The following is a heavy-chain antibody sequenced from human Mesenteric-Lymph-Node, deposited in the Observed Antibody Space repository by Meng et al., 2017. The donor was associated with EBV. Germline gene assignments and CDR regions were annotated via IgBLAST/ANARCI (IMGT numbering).Heavy chain of an antibody. J-gene: IGHJ4*02. D-gene: IGHD3-10*01. CDR3: ARSGAIIGVQGAPDY. CDR2: INQVGST. CDR1: GGSFGGNC. Sequence: QLQLQSGGSRLVSPWEPRSTSCVGSGGSFGGNCWTWVRLAPGEGLVWIGEINQVGSTTYNPSLRSRVTISVDTSKTQFSLEVTSVTAAETAVYYCARSGAIIGVQGAPDYWGQGTLVTVSS. V-gene: IGHV4-34*01.